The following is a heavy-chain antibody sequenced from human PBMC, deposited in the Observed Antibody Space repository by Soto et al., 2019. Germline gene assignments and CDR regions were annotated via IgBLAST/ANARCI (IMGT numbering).Heavy chain of an antibody. CDR1: GYTFTSYD. J-gene: IGHJ6*02. CDR3: ARRTMYCSSTSCQDYYYYGMDV. V-gene: IGHV1-8*01. CDR2: MNPNSGNT. D-gene: IGHD2-2*01. Sequence: ASVKVSCKASGYTFTSYDINRVRQATGQGLEWMGWMNPNSGNTGYAQKFQGRVTMTRNTSISTVYMELSSLRSEDTAVYYCARRTMYCSSTSCQDYYYYGMDVWGQGTTVTVSS.